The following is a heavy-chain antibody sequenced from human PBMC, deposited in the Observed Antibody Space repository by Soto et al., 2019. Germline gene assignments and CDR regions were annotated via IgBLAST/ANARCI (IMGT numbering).Heavy chain of an antibody. CDR1: GYTFTSYG. CDR2: MNANNGNT. J-gene: IGHJ4*02. D-gene: IGHD2-2*01. V-gene: IGHV1-18*01. CDR3: ARGYCSSTSCHLDY. Sequence: ASVKVSCKASGYTFTSYGISWVRQAPGQGLEWMGWMNANNGNTSYAQKLQGRVTMTTNTSTTTAYMELSSLRSDDTAVYYCARGYCSSTSCHLDYWGQGTLVTVSS.